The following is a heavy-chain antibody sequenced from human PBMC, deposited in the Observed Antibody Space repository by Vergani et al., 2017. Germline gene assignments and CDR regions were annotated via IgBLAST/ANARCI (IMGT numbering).Heavy chain of an antibody. D-gene: IGHD6-13*01. CDR1: GFTFSSYD. J-gene: IGHJ4*02. CDR2: ISSSGSTI. CDR3: ARFSSTWYLDY. V-gene: IGHV3-48*03. Sequence: EVQLVESGGGLVQPGGSLRLSCAASGFTFSSYDMNWVRQAPGKGLEWVSYISSSGSTIYYADSVKGRFTIPRDKAKNSLYLQMNSLTAEDTAVYYCARFSSTWYLDYWGQGTLVTVSS.